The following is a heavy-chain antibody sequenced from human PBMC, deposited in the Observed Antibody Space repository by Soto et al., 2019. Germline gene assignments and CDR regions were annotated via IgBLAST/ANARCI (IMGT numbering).Heavy chain of an antibody. J-gene: IGHJ4*02. Sequence: QVQLVESGGGVVQPGRSLRLSCAASGFTFSTYGIHWVRQATGKGLEWVAVIWHDGSYKYYADSVKGRFTISRDNSKNTLYLQMNSLTAGDTAVYYCARAVGPFDYWGQGSLVTVSS. CDR3: ARAVGPFDY. CDR1: GFTFSTYG. CDR2: IWHDGSYK. V-gene: IGHV3-33*01. D-gene: IGHD1-26*01.